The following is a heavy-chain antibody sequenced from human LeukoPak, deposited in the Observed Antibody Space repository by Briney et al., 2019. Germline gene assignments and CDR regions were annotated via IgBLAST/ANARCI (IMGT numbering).Heavy chain of an antibody. Sequence: GGSLRLSCAASGFTFSSYGMHWVRQAPGKGLEWVAVISYDGSNKYYADSVKGRFTISRDNSKNTLYLQMNSLRAEDTAVYYCARNLYYDFWSGYPEGFDYWGQGTLVTVSS. CDR2: ISYDGSNK. J-gene: IGHJ4*02. V-gene: IGHV3-30*03. CDR3: ARNLYYDFWSGYPEGFDY. CDR1: GFTFSSYG. D-gene: IGHD3-3*01.